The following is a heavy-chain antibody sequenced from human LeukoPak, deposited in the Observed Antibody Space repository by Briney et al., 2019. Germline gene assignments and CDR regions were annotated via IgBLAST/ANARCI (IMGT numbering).Heavy chain of an antibody. Sequence: GGSLRLSCAASGFTFHDFAMNWVRQAPGKGLEWVSSISSSGSYIYYADSMKGRFTISRDNAKNSLYLQMNSLRAEDTAVYYCASRASCGGDCYQFDYWGQGTLVTVSS. V-gene: IGHV3-21*01. D-gene: IGHD2-21*02. CDR1: GFTFHDFA. J-gene: IGHJ4*02. CDR3: ASRASCGGDCYQFDY. CDR2: ISSSGSYI.